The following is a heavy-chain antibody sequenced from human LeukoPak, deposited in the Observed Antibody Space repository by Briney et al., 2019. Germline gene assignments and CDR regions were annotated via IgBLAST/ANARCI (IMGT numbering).Heavy chain of an antibody. D-gene: IGHD1-1*01. J-gene: IGHJ4*02. CDR3: ASLHGETGTPPGYFDY. V-gene: IGHV1-69*13. Sequence: SVKVSCKASGGTFSSYAISWVRQAPGQGLEWMGGIIPIFGTANYAQKFQGRVTITADESTSTAYMELSSLRSEDTAVYYCASLHGETGTPPGYFDYWGQGTLVTVSS. CDR2: IIPIFGTA. CDR1: GGTFSSYA.